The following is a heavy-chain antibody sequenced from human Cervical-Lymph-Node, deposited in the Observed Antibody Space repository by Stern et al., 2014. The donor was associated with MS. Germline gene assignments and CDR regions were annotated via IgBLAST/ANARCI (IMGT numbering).Heavy chain of an antibody. J-gene: IGHJ5*01. CDR1: GFSLSTSAVA. D-gene: IGHD2-2*01. V-gene: IGHV2-5*01. CDR3: AHRLRIPSPFNCFDS. Sequence: QVTLRESGPSLVKPTQTLTLTCTFSGFSLSTSAVAVGWIRQPPGKALEWLALIYWNDDTAYSPSLKNRLTITRGTSENQVVLTMINMDPVDTATYYCAHRLRIPSPFNCFDSWGQGILVTVSS. CDR2: IYWNDDT.